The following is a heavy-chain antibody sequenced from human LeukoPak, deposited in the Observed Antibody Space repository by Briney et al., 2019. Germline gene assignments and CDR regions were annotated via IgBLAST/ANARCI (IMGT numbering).Heavy chain of an antibody. J-gene: IGHJ4*02. Sequence: EASVKVSCKASGYTFTGYYMHWVRQAPGQGLEWMGWINPNSGGTNYAQKFQGRVTMTRDTSISTAYMELSRLRSDDTAVYYCARPPLYSSGCFDYWGQGTLVTVSS. CDR3: ARPPLYSSGCFDY. CDR1: GYTFTGYY. D-gene: IGHD6-19*01. V-gene: IGHV1-2*02. CDR2: INPNSGGT.